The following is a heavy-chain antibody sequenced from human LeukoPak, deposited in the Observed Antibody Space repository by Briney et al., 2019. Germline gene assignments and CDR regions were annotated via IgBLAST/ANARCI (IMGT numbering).Heavy chain of an antibody. Sequence: GGSLRLSCAASGFTFSSYWRHWVRQAPGKGLGWVSRSDSDGGSTSYADSVKGPLPISRDNAKHTLYLQMHSLRAEDTAVYYCARTPQGSSSYDEGYFDYWGQGTLVTVSS. CDR1: GFTFSSYW. D-gene: IGHD6-6*01. CDR3: ARTPQGSSSYDEGYFDY. CDR2: SDSDGGST. V-gene: IGHV3-74*01. J-gene: IGHJ4*02.